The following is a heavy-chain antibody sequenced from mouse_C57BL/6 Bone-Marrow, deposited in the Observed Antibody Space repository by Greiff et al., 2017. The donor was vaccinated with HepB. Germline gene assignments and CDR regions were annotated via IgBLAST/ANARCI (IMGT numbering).Heavy chain of an antibody. J-gene: IGHJ2*01. V-gene: IGHV14-4*01. CDR3: TTGSTPY. CDR1: GFNIKDDY. Sequence: VQLKESGAELVRPGASVMLSCTASGFNIKDDYMHWVKQRPEQGLEWIGWIDPENGDTEYASKFQGKATITADTSSNTAYLQLSSLTSEDTAVYYCTTGSTPYWGQGTTLTVSS. D-gene: IGHD1-1*01. CDR2: IDPENGDT.